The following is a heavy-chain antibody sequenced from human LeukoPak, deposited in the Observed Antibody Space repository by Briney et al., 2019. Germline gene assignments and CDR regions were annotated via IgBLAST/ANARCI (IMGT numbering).Heavy chain of an antibody. CDR2: INPNSGGT. V-gene: IGHV1-2*02. J-gene: IGHJ4*02. Sequence: ASVKVSCKASGYTFTGYYMHRVRQAPGQGLEWMGWINPNSGGTNYAQKFQGRVTMTRDTFISTAYMELSRLRSDDTAVYYCARDGDTAMVRSSSEHDYWGQGTLVTVSS. CDR1: GYTFTGYY. CDR3: ARDGDTAMVRSSSEHDY. D-gene: IGHD5-18*01.